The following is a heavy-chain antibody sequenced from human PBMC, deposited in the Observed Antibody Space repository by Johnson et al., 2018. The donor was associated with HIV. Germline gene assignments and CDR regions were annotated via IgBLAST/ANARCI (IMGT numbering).Heavy chain of an antibody. CDR2: IYRGVST. CDR3: AKIGQWRERLDAFDV. CDR1: GFTVSSNY. Sequence: VQLVESGGGLVQPGGSLRLSCAASGFTVSSNYMSWVRQAPGKGLEWVSVIYRGVSTYYADSVKGRFTISRDNSKNTLYLQMSSLRPEDTAVYYCAKIGQWRERLDAFDVWGQGTMVTVSS. D-gene: IGHD6-19*01. V-gene: IGHV3-66*02. J-gene: IGHJ3*01.